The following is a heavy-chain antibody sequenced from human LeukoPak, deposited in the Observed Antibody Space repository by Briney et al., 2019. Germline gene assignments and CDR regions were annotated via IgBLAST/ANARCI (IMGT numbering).Heavy chain of an antibody. CDR3: ARHHDYGDFTGVSYFDY. J-gene: IGHJ4*02. D-gene: IGHD4-17*01. V-gene: IGHV4-31*03. CDR2: IYYSGTT. Sequence: SETLSLTCTVSGDYISRGEYHWSWIRQHPGKGLEWIGYIYYSGTTYYNPSLESRVTISVDTSKNQFSLKLSSVTAADTAVYYCARHHDYGDFTGVSYFDYWGQGTLVTVSS. CDR1: GDYISRGEYH.